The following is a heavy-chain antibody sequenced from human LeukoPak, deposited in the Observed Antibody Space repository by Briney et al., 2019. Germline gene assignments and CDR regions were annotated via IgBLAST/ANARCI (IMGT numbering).Heavy chain of an antibody. CDR2: IYYSGRT. Sequence: SETLSLTCTVSGDSINNIRSSYYWGWIRQPPGKGLDLIGNIYYSGRTYYNPSLRSRITISVDTPRNQFSLSLKSVTAADTAVYYCAQTGKWGVDSFYGIGVWGQGTTVIVS. J-gene: IGHJ6*02. CDR1: GDSINNIRSSYY. D-gene: IGHD1-26*01. CDR3: AQTGKWGVDSFYGIGV. V-gene: IGHV4-39*01.